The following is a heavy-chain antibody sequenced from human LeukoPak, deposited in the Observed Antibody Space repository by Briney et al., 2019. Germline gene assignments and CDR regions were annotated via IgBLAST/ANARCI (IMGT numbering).Heavy chain of an antibody. Sequence: KVSCKASGYTFTSYWIGWVRQMPGKGLEWMGIIHPGDSDTRYSPSFQGQVTISADKSISTAYLQWSSLKASDTAMYYCARQPMYDHVNWGQGTLVTVSS. J-gene: IGHJ4*02. CDR3: ARQPMYDHVN. CDR1: GYTFTSYW. CDR2: IHPGDSDT. D-gene: IGHD2-8*01. V-gene: IGHV5-51*01.